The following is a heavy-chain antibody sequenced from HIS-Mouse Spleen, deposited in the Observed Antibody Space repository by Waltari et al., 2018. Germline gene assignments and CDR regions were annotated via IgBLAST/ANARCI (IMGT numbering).Heavy chain of an antibody. Sequence: QVQLVESGGGLVQPGRSLSLSCAPSGITFSGYGMHWVRQAPGKGLEWVAVISYDGSNKYYADSVKGRFTISRDNSKNTLYLQMNSLRAEDTAVYYCAKDKHHAFDYWGQGTLVTVSS. CDR1: GITFSGYG. CDR2: ISYDGSNK. J-gene: IGHJ4*02. CDR3: AKDKHHAFDY. V-gene: IGHV3-30*18.